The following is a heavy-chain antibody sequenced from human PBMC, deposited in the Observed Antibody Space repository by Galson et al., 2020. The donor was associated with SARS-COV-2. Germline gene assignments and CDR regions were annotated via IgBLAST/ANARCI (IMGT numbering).Heavy chain of an antibody. CDR2: IYYRGST. CDR3: ARIVVVPAAMGGVYYYYCMDG. J-gene: IGHJ6*02. V-gene: IGHV4-39*01. CDR1: GGSISSSSYY. Sequence: SETLSLTCTVSGGSISSSSYYWGWIRQPPGKGLEWIGSIYYRGSTYYNPSLKCRVTISVDTSKNQFSLKLSSVTAADTAVYYCARIVVVPAAMGGVYYYYCMDGWGQGTTVTVSS. D-gene: IGHD2-2*01.